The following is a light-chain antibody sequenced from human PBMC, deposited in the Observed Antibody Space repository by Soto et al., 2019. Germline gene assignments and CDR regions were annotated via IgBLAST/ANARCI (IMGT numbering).Light chain of an antibody. Sequence: DMQMTQSPSSLSVSVGDTVTITCRASQRISTFLNWYQQKPGKAPNLLIYAASSLQSGVPSRFSGSGSGTDFTLTISSLQLENFAPYTCQTSYSTPPPTFGGGTKVDIK. J-gene: IGKJ4*01. V-gene: IGKV1-39*01. CDR1: QRISTF. CDR3: QTSYSTPPPT. CDR2: AAS.